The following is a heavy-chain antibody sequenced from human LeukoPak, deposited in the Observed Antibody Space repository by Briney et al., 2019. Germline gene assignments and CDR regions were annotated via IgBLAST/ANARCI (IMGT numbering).Heavy chain of an antibody. CDR3: VKNMESYGDCSTDS. Sequence: GGSLRLSCAASRFTFSSYAMSWVRQAPGKGPEWVSAISDSGGSIHYADSVKGRFTISRDNSKNTLHLQMKSLRAEDTAVYYCVKNMESYGDCSTDSWGQGTLVTVSS. D-gene: IGHD2-21*02. V-gene: IGHV3-23*01. CDR1: RFTFSSYA. CDR2: ISDSGGSI. J-gene: IGHJ4*02.